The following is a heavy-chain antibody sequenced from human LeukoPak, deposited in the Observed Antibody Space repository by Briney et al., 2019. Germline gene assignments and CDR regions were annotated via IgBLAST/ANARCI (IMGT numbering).Heavy chain of an antibody. D-gene: IGHD6-13*01. Sequence: ASVKVSCKASGYTFTGYYMHWVRQAPGQGLEWMGWINPNSGGTNYAQKFQGRVTMTRDTSISTAYMELSRLRSDDTAVYYCARHRAAAPYYYYGMDVWGQGTTVTVSS. CDR2: INPNSGGT. CDR1: GYTFTGYY. J-gene: IGHJ6*02. V-gene: IGHV1-2*02. CDR3: ARHRAAAPYYYYGMDV.